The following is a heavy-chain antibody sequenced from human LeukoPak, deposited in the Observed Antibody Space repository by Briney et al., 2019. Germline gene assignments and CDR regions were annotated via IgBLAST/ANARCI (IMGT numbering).Heavy chain of an antibody. CDR1: GFTFSSYS. CDR3: ARDPEEPTVTSY. CDR2: INSDGSST. D-gene: IGHD4-17*01. J-gene: IGHJ4*02. V-gene: IGHV3-74*01. Sequence: PGGSLRLSCAASGFTFSSYSMNWVRQAPGKGLVWVSRINSDGSSTSYADSVKGRFTISRDNAKNTLYLQMNSLRAEDTAVYYCARDPEEPTVTSYWGQGTLVTVSS.